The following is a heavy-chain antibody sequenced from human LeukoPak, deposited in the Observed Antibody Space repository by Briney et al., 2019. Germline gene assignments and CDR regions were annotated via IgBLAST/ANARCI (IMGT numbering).Heavy chain of an antibody. CDR1: GGSISSYY. Sequence: PSETLSLTCTVSGGSISSYYWSWIRQTPGKGLEWIGYIYYSGSTNYNPSLKSRVTISVDTSKNQFSLKLSSVTAADTAVYYCARGGSGSYDAFDIWGQGTMVTVSS. J-gene: IGHJ3*02. V-gene: IGHV4-59*08. CDR2: IYYSGST. D-gene: IGHD3-10*01. CDR3: ARGGSGSYDAFDI.